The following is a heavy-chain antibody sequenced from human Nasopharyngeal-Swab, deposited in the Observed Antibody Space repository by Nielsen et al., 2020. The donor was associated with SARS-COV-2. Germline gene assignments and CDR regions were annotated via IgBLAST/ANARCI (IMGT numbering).Heavy chain of an antibody. CDR2: IYYSGST. Sequence: IRQPPGKGLEWIGSIYYSGSTYYNPSLKSRVTISVDTSKNQFSLKLSSVTAADTAVYYCASSTFRITIFGVVIGNWFDPWGQGTLVTVSS. V-gene: IGHV4-39*01. D-gene: IGHD3-3*01. CDR3: ASSTFRITIFGVVIGNWFDP. J-gene: IGHJ5*02.